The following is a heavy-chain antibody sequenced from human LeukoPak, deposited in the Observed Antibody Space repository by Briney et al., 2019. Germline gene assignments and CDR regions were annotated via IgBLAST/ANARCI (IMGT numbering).Heavy chain of an antibody. CDR2: INPSGGST. Sequence: GASVKVSCKASGYTFSDYYMHWVRQAPGQGLEWMGIINPSGGSTSYAQKFQGRVTMTRDTSTSTVYMELSSLRSEDTAVYYCARVGVQLWFGEFKRYHGNAFDIWGQGTMVTVSS. CDR1: GYTFSDYY. CDR3: ARVGVQLWFGEFKRYHGNAFDI. D-gene: IGHD3-10*01. V-gene: IGHV1-46*01. J-gene: IGHJ3*02.